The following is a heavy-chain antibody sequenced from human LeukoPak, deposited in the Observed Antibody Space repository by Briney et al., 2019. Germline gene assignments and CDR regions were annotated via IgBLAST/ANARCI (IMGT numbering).Heavy chain of an antibody. CDR1: GFTFSSYA. CDR3: ASSVGGYYQHFDY. CDR2: ITYDGSNK. V-gene: IGHV3-30*04. D-gene: IGHD3-22*01. Sequence: PGRSLRLSCAASGFTFSSYAMHWVRQAPGKGLEWVAVITYDGSNKYYADSVKGRFTISRDNSKNTLYLQMNSLRAEDTAVYYCASSVGGYYQHFDYWGQGTLVTVSS. J-gene: IGHJ4*02.